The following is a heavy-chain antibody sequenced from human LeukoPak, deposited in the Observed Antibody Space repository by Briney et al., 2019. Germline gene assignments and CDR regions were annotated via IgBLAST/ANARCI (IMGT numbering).Heavy chain of an antibody. D-gene: IGHD1-7*01. Sequence: SETLSLTCAVYGGSFSGYYWNWIRQLPGKGLEWIGEINHSGSTNYNPSLRSRVSISVDSSKNQFSLNLRSMTAADTAMYYCARNYEDWGQGTLVTVSS. V-gene: IGHV4-34*01. CDR2: INHSGST. CDR3: ARNYED. J-gene: IGHJ4*02. CDR1: GGSFSGYY.